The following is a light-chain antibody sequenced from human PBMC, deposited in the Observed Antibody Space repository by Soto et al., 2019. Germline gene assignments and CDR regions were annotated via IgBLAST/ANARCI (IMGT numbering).Light chain of an antibody. CDR1: QSVSSSY. J-gene: IGKJ2*01. V-gene: IGKV3D-7*01. Sequence: EIVMTQSPATLSLSPGERATLSCRASQSVSSSYLSWYQQKPGQAPRLLIYGASTRATGIPARFSGSGSGTDFTLTISSLQPEDFAVYYCQQYSSSSYTFGQGTKLEI. CDR2: GAS. CDR3: QQYSSSSYT.